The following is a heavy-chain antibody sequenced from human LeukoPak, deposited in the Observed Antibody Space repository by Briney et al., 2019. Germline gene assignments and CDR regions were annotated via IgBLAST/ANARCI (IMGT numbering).Heavy chain of an antibody. CDR3: ARASGRYCSGGSCYQIDY. CDR1: GYTFTSYD. V-gene: IGHV1-8*03. Sequence: ASVKVSCKASGYTFTSYDINWVRQATGQGLEWMGWMNPNSGNTGYAQKFQGRVTITRNTSISTAYMELSSLRSEDTAVYYCARASGRYCSGGSCYQIDYWGQGTLVTVSS. CDR2: MNPNSGNT. J-gene: IGHJ4*02. D-gene: IGHD2-15*01.